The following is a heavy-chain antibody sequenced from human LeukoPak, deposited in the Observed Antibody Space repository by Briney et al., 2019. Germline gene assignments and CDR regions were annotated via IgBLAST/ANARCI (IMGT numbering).Heavy chain of an antibody. CDR1: GFTFSRSW. CDR2: IKEDGSEK. CDR3: ARDDGRGFDY. Sequence: GGSLRLSCAASGFTFSRSWMTWVRQVPGKGLELVASIKEDGSEKKYLDSVRGRFTISRDNAKKSLYLQMNSLRAEDTAVYYCARDDGRGFDYWGQGTLVTVSS. V-gene: IGHV3-7*01. D-gene: IGHD2-15*01. J-gene: IGHJ4*02.